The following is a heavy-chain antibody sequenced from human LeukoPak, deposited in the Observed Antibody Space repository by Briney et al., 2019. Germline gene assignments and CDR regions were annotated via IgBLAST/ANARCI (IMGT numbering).Heavy chain of an antibody. Sequence: PGGSLRPPCAASGFTFSSYVMSWVRQAPGKGLEWVSAISGSGATTYYADSVKGRFTISRDNSKNTLYLHMNSLRAEDTAVYYCAKRVSGTTFYWGQGTLVTVSS. D-gene: IGHD1-1*01. CDR1: GFTFSSYV. CDR2: ISGSGATT. CDR3: AKRVSGTTFY. J-gene: IGHJ4*02. V-gene: IGHV3-23*01.